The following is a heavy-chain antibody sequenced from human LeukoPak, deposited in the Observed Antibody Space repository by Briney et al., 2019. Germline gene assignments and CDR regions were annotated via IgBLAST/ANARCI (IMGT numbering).Heavy chain of an antibody. J-gene: IGHJ4*02. CDR2: IKKDGSAK. D-gene: IGHD2-21*01. Sequence: GGSLRFSCTASGFTFSSYWMSWVRQAPGKGLEWVAGIKKDGSAKFYVDSVKGRFTISRDNTKNSLYLQMNSLGVEDTAVYYCGRGSGAPDCRGQGTLVTVSS. CDR1: GFTFSSYW. V-gene: IGHV3-7*04. CDR3: GRGSGAPDC.